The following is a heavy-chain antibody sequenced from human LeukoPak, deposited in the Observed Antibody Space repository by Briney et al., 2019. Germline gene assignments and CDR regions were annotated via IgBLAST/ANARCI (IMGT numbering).Heavy chain of an antibody. V-gene: IGHV3-74*01. Sequence: GGSLRLSCAASGFTLSNYWMHWVRQAPGKGLVWVSRINADGSSASYADSVKGRFTISRDNAKNTLYLQMNSLRAEDTAMYYCARDYGRSRDYGMDVWGQGTTVTVSS. CDR2: INADGSSA. CDR3: ARDYGRSRDYGMDV. CDR1: GFTLSNYW. J-gene: IGHJ6*02. D-gene: IGHD3-10*01.